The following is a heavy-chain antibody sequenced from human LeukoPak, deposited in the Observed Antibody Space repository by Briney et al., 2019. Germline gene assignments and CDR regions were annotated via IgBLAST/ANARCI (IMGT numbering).Heavy chain of an antibody. J-gene: IGHJ4*02. CDR1: GFTFSNHG. Sequence: GGSLRLSCAASGFTFSNHGMHWVRQAPGKGLEGVTVIWSDNIHKYYADSVKGRFTISRDNSRNTLYLKMDSLRAEDTAVYYCARQFYLRRNWNYAFDSWGQGTLVTVSS. CDR2: IWSDNIHK. V-gene: IGHV3-33*01. CDR3: ARQFYLRRNWNYAFDS. D-gene: IGHD1-7*01.